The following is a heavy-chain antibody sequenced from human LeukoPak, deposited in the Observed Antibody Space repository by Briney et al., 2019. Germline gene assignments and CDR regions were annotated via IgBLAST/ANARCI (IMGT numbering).Heavy chain of an antibody. D-gene: IGHD6-19*01. J-gene: IGHJ6*04. CDR3: TSTRRQWLVHYYYYYGMDV. Sequence: GGSLRLSCAASGFTFSNAWMSWVRQAPGKGLEWVGRIKSKTDGGTTDYAAPVKGRFTISRDDSKNTLYLQMNSLKTEDTAVYYCTSTRRQWLVHYYYYYGMDVWGKGTTVTVSS. CDR2: IKSKTDGGTT. CDR1: GFTFSNAW. V-gene: IGHV3-15*01.